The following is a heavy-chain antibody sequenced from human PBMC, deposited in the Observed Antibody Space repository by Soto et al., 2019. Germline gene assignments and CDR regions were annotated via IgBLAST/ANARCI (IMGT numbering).Heavy chain of an antibody. CDR3: ARYDMDV. CDR2: VSASVSRR. CDR1: GFTFSNYP. J-gene: IGHJ6*02. Sequence: GGSLRLSCAASGFTFSNYPMSWVRQAPGKGLEWVSSVSASVSRRYCEDSVKGRYTTSKEKTVKTLYLEMSCLRAEDKAVDYCARYDMDVWGQGTTVTVCS. V-gene: IGHV3-23*01.